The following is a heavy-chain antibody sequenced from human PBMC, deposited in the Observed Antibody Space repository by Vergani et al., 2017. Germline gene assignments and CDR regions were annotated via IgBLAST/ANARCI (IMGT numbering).Heavy chain of an antibody. D-gene: IGHD3-10*01. V-gene: IGHV1-8*01. Sequence: QVQLVQSGAEVKKPGASVKVSRKVSGYTLTELSMHWVRQAPGKGLEWMGWMNPNSGNTGYAQKFQGRVTMTRNTSISTAYMELSSLRSEDTAVYYCARRREVHYYGMDVWGQGTTVTVSS. CDR1: GYTLTELS. CDR3: ARRREVHYYGMDV. CDR2: MNPNSGNT. J-gene: IGHJ6*02.